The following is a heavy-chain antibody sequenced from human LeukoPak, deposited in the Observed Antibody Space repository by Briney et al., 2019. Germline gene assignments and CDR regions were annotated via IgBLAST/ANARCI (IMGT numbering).Heavy chain of an antibody. Sequence: PGGSLRLSCAASRFTFSTYWMTWVRQAPGKGPEWVAHIKQDGSQRSYGDSVRGRFTVSRDNAKNSLFLQMNSLRVEDTAVYYCARWRGYDHGFFDPWGQGTRVTVSS. V-gene: IGHV3-7*05. CDR2: IKQDGSQR. J-gene: IGHJ5*02. D-gene: IGHD2-15*01. CDR3: ARWRGYDHGFFDP. CDR1: RFTFSTYW.